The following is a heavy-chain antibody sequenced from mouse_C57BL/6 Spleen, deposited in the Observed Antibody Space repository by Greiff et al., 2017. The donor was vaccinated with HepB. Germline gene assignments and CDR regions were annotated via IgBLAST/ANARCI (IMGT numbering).Heavy chain of an antibody. CDR1: GYTFTSYW. J-gene: IGHJ2*01. CDR3: ARNDYYGSSYYFDY. D-gene: IGHD1-1*01. Sequence: QVQLKQPGAELVKPGASVKMSCKASGYTFTSYWITWVKQRPGQGLEWIGDIYPGSGSTNYNEKFKSKATLTVDTSSSTAYMQLSSLTSEDSAVYYCARNDYYGSSYYFDYWGQGTTLTVSS. V-gene: IGHV1-55*01. CDR2: IYPGSGST.